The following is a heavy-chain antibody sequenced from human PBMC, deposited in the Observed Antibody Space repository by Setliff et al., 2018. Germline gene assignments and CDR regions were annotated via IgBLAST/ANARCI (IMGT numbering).Heavy chain of an antibody. CDR2: IYYSGST. CDR3: ARGGSSGWYGGAFDM. D-gene: IGHD6-19*01. V-gene: IGHV4-39*01. Sequence: SETLSLTCTVSGGSISSNNYYGGWIRQPPGKGLEWIGSIYYSGSTYYNPSLKSRVTISVDTSKNQFSLKLSSVTGADTAVYYCARGGSSGWYGGAFDMWGQGTKVTVSS. J-gene: IGHJ3*02. CDR1: GGSISSNNYY.